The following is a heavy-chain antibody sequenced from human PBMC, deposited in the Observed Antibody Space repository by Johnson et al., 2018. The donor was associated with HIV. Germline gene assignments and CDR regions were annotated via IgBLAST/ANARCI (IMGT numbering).Heavy chain of an antibody. Sequence: QVQLVESGGDVVQPGGSLRLSCAASGFTFSSYGMHWVRQAPGKGLEWVAFIRYDGSNKYYADSVKGRFTISRDNSKNTLYLQMNSLRAEDTAVYYCAKGRLVGATTYDAFDIWGQGTMVTVSS. CDR2: IRYDGSNK. J-gene: IGHJ3*02. CDR3: AKGRLVGATTYDAFDI. D-gene: IGHD1-26*01. V-gene: IGHV3-30*02. CDR1: GFTFSSYG.